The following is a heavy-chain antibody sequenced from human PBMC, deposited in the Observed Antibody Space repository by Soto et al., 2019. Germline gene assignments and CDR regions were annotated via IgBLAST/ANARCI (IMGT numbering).Heavy chain of an antibody. CDR1: GFSLTTSGVG. CDR2: TYWDDDK. D-gene: IGHD3-3*01. V-gene: IGHV2-5*02. CDR3: AHRVLRTVFGLVTTTAIYFGF. Sequence: QITLNESGPTVVRPTETLTLTCRFSGFSLTTSGVGVGWIRQSPGKAPEWLALTYWDDDKRYSASLKSRLTITKDTSKNQLVLTVSDLDPTDTATYYCAHRVLRTVFGLVTTTAIYFGFWGQGTPVAVSS. J-gene: IGHJ4*02.